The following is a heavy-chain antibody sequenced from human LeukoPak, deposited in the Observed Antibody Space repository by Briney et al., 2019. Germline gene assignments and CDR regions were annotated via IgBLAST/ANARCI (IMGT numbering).Heavy chain of an antibody. D-gene: IGHD6-19*01. V-gene: IGHV3-7*03. CDR3: ARYNSAWKTDDY. CDR1: GFTFNSYW. J-gene: IGHJ4*02. Sequence: GGSLRLSCAASGFTFNSYWMTWVRQAPGKGLERVADIKQDGSDKYYAGSVKGRFTISRDNAKNSLYLQMNSLRAEDTAVHFCARYNSAWKTDDYWGQGTLVTVSS. CDR2: IKQDGSDK.